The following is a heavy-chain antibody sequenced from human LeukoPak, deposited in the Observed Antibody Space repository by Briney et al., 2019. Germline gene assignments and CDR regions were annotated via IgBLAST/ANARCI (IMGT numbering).Heavy chain of an antibody. CDR1: GFTLSSYG. J-gene: IGHJ4*02. D-gene: IGHD3-22*01. V-gene: IGHV3-33*06. Sequence: GGSLRLSCAASGFTLSSYGISWVRQAPGKGLEWVAVIWYDGSNKYYADSVKGRFTISRDNSKNTLYLQMNSLRADDTAVYYCAKERTVNYDSRGRDFDYCGQGALVTVSS. CDR2: IWYDGSNK. CDR3: AKERTVNYDSRGRDFDY.